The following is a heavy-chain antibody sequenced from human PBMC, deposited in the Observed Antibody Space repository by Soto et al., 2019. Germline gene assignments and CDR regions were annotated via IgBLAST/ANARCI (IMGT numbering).Heavy chain of an antibody. J-gene: IGHJ4*02. V-gene: IGHV4-39*01. CDR3: ARQITYYYDSSGYAFDY. CDR2: IYYSGST. D-gene: IGHD3-22*01. Sequence: PSETLSLTCTFSGGSISSSSYYWGWIRQPPGKGLEWIGSIYYSGSTYYNPSLKSRVTISVDTSKNQFSLKLSSVTAADTAVYYCARQITYYYDSSGYAFDYWGQGTLVTVSS. CDR1: GGSISSSSYY.